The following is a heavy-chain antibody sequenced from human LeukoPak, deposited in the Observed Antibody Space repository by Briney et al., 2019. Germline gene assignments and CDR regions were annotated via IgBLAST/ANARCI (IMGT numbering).Heavy chain of an antibody. CDR1: GGSFSGYY. J-gene: IGHJ4*02. V-gene: IGHV4-34*01. D-gene: IGHD2-2*01. Sequence: SETLSLTCAVYGGSFSGYYWGWIRQPPGKGLEWIGTIYRSGSTYYNPSLKSRVTISIDTSKNQFSLNLSSVTAADTAVYYCARDSRISWFFLWGQGTLVTVSS. CDR2: IYRSGST. CDR3: ARDSRISWFFL.